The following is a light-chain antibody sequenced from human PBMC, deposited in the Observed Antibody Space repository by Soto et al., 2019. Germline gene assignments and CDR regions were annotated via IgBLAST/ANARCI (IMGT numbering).Light chain of an antibody. V-gene: IGLV7-46*01. J-gene: IGLJ2*01. Sequence: QAVVTQEPSLTVSPGGTVTLTCGSSTGAVTTTHYPYWFQQKPGQAPRILIYDTSDKHSWTPARFSGSLLGGKAALTLSGAQPEDEADYYCLLFYGGAVVFGGGTKLTVL. CDR2: DTS. CDR1: TGAVTTTHY. CDR3: LLFYGGAVV.